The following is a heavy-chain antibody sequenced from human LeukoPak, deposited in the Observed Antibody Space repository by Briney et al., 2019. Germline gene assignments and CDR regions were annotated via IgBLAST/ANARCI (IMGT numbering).Heavy chain of an antibody. J-gene: IGHJ4*02. CDR3: ARGVEPLAANTLAY. D-gene: IGHD1-14*01. Sequence: PGGSLRLSCAASGFTVIINDMTWVRQAPGKGLEWVSVLYSDGNTKYADSVQGRFTISRDNSKNTLYLEMNSLSPDDTAVYYCARGVEPLAANTLAYWGQGTLVTASS. V-gene: IGHV3-53*01. CDR2: LYSDGNT. CDR1: GFTVIIND.